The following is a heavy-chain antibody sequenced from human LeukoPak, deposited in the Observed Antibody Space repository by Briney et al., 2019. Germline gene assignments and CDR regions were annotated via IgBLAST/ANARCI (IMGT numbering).Heavy chain of an antibody. D-gene: IGHD3-10*01. Sequence: TGGSLRLSCAASGFTFSSYAMHWVRQAPGKGLEWVAVISYDGSNKYYADSVKGRFTISRDNSKNTLYLQMNSLRAEGTAVYYCARDYLLWFGEISNWFDPWGQGTLVTVSS. CDR1: GFTFSSYA. CDR2: ISYDGSNK. CDR3: ARDYLLWFGEISNWFDP. J-gene: IGHJ5*02. V-gene: IGHV3-30*04.